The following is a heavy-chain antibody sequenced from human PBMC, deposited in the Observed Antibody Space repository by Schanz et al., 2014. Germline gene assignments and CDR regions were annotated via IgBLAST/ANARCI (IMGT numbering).Heavy chain of an antibody. CDR3: AKSYDTSGYSGFDY. CDR2: ISYHGSER. J-gene: IGHJ4*02. V-gene: IGHV3-30*18. Sequence: VQVVESGGDLVQPGGSLRLSCAGSGFSFSDYGMHWVRQAPGRGLEWVAVISYHGSERYYADSVKGRFTISRDNYKKNLYLQMNSLRTEDTGVYFCAKSYDTSGYSGFDYWGQGTLVTVSS. D-gene: IGHD3-22*01. CDR1: GFSFSDYG.